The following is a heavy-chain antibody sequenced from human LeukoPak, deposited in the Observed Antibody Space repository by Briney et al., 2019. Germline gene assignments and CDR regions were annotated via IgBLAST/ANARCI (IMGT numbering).Heavy chain of an antibody. CDR2: ISYDGSNK. V-gene: IGHV3-30*01. J-gene: IGHJ4*02. CDR3: ARDSVAIGADY. Sequence: GGSLRLSCAASGFTFSSYAMHWVRQAPGKGLEWVAVISYDGSNKYYAASVKGRFTISRDNSKNTLYLQMNSLRAEDTAVYYCARDSVAIGADYWGQGTLVTVSS. CDR1: GFTFSSYA.